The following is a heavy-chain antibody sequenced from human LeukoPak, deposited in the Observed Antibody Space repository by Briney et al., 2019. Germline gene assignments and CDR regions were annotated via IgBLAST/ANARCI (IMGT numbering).Heavy chain of an antibody. V-gene: IGHV3-30*02. D-gene: IGHD7-27*01. CDR3: AKDQSLTGDDAFDV. CDR2: IRFDGSNK. CDR1: GFTFTSYG. J-gene: IGHJ3*01. Sequence: PGGSLRLSCAASGFTFTSYGMHWVRQAPGKGLEWVAFIRFDGSNKYYADSVKGRFTISRDNSKSTLSLQMNSLRADDTAVYYRAKDQSLTGDDAFDVWGQGTMVTVSS.